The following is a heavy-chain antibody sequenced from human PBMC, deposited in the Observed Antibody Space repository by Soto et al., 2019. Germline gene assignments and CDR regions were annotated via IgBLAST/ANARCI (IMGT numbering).Heavy chain of an antibody. V-gene: IGHV4-34*01. Sequence: SETLSLTCAVYGGSFSAYYWSWIRQPPGKGLEWIGEIDHSGSTNYNPSLESRVTISVDTSKNQFSLKVSSVTAADTAVYHCARNDRAIFYGMDVWGQGTTVTVSS. J-gene: IGHJ6*02. D-gene: IGHD3-9*01. CDR2: IDHSGST. CDR1: GGSFSAYY. CDR3: ARNDRAIFYGMDV.